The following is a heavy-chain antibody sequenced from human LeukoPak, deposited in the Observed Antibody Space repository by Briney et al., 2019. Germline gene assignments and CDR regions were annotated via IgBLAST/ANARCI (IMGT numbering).Heavy chain of an antibody. CDR3: ARDRWDTAMVYYFDY. CDR2: IKQDGSEK. D-gene: IGHD5-18*01. Sequence: PGGSLRLSCAASGFTFSSYGMHWVRQAPGKGLEWVANIKQDGSEKYYVDSVKGRFTISRDNAKNSLYLQMNSLRAEDTAVYCCARDRWDTAMVYYFDYWGQGTLVTVSS. CDR1: GFTFSSYG. V-gene: IGHV3-7*01. J-gene: IGHJ4*02.